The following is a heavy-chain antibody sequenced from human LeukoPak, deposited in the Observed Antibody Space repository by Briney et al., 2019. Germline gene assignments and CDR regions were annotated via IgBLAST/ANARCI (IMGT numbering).Heavy chain of an antibody. CDR1: GGSISSYY. CDR3: ATNYYDSSGYSDY. CDR2: ISTSGST. Sequence: SETLSLTCSVSGGSISSYYWSWIRQPAGKGLELIGHISTSGSTNYNPSLKSRVTISVDTSKNQFSLKLTSVTAADTAVYYCATNYYDSSGYSDYWGQGTLVTVSS. J-gene: IGHJ4*02. D-gene: IGHD3-22*01. V-gene: IGHV4-4*07.